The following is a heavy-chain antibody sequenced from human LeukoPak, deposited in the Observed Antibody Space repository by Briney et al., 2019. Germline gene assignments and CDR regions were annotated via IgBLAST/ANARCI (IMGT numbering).Heavy chain of an antibody. D-gene: IGHD1-20*01. J-gene: IGHJ4*02. Sequence: SETLSLSCTVSGGSISSSSYYWGWIRQPPGKGLEWIGSIYYSGSTYYNPSLKSRVTISVDTSKNQFSLKLSSVTAADTAVYYCARGNWNYFDYWGQGTLVTVSS. CDR2: IYYSGST. CDR1: GGSISSSSYY. CDR3: ARGNWNYFDY. V-gene: IGHV4-39*07.